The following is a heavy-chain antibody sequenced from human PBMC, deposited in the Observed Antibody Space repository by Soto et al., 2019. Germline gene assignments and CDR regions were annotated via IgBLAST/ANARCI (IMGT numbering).Heavy chain of an antibody. D-gene: IGHD4-17*01. CDR1: GFTFSSYG. CDR3: AKDENDYGGNSFLAWGYYYYGMDV. Sequence: QVQLVESGGGVVQPGRSLRLSCAASGFTFSSYGMHWVRQAPGKGLEWAAVISYDGSNKYYADSVKGRFTISRDNSKNTLYLQMNSLRAEDTAVYYCAKDENDYGGNSFLAWGYYYYGMDVWGQGTTVTVSS. CDR2: ISYDGSNK. V-gene: IGHV3-30*18. J-gene: IGHJ6*02.